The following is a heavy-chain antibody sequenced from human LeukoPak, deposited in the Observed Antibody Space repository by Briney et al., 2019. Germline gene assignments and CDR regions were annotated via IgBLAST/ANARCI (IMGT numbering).Heavy chain of an antibody. CDR1: GGSISSGSYY. Sequence: KPSQTLSLTCTVSGGSISSGSYYWSWIRQPAGKGLEWIGRIYTSGSTNYNPSLKSRVTISVDTSKNQVSLKLSSVPAADTAVYYCARETGSGSYYKGGLFDYWGQGTLVTVSS. V-gene: IGHV4-61*02. CDR3: ARETGSGSYYKGGLFDY. CDR2: IYTSGST. D-gene: IGHD3-10*01. J-gene: IGHJ4*02.